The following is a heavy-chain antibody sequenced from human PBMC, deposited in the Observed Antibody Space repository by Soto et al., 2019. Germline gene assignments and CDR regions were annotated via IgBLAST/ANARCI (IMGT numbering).Heavy chain of an antibody. D-gene: IGHD2-15*01. CDR2: MNPNSGNT. Sequence: GASVKVSCKASGYTFTSYDINWVRQATGQGLEWMGWMNPNSGNTGYAQKFQGRVTMTRNTSISTAYMELCSLRSEDTAVYYCARAGRGYCSGGSCHWAAFDIWGQGTMVTVSS. CDR3: ARAGRGYCSGGSCHWAAFDI. CDR1: GYTFTSYD. V-gene: IGHV1-8*01. J-gene: IGHJ3*02.